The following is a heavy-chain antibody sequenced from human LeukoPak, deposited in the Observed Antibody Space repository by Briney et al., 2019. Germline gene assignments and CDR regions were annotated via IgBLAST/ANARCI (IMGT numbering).Heavy chain of an antibody. CDR1: GFTFSSYS. CDR2: ISSSSYI. CDR3: ARGSSGYYYGY. J-gene: IGHJ4*02. D-gene: IGHD3-22*01. V-gene: IGHV3-21*01. Sequence: PGGSLRLSCAASGFTFSSYSMNWVRQAPGEGLEWVSSISSSSYIYYADSVKGRFTISRDNAKNSLYLQMNSLRAEDTAVYYCARGSSGYYYGYWGQGTLVTVSS.